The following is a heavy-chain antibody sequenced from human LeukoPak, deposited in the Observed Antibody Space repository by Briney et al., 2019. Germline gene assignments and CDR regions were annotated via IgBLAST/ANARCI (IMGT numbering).Heavy chain of an antibody. CDR1: GYTFTSYH. D-gene: IGHD3-22*01. CDR3: ARDYYDSSGYYFYFDY. CDR2: INPNGGST. V-gene: IGHV1-46*01. J-gene: IGHJ4*02. Sequence: ASVKVSCKASGYTFTSYHMHWVRQAPGQGLEWMGIINPNGGSTSYAQKFQGRVTMTRDTSTSTVYMELSSLRSEDAAVYYCARDYYDSSGYYFYFDYWGQGTLVTVSS.